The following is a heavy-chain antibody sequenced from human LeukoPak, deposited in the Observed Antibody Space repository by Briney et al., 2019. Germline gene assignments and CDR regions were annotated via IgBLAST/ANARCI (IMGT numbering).Heavy chain of an antibody. CDR2: IYYSGST. D-gene: IGHD1-1*01. V-gene: IGHV4-31*03. J-gene: IGHJ5*02. Sequence: SETLSLTCTVSGGSISSGGYYWSWIRQHPGKGLEWIGYIYYSGSTYYNPSLKSRVTISVDTSKNQFSLKLSSVTAADTAVYYCAREKRGYARGFDPWGQGTLVTVS. CDR3: AREKRGYARGFDP. CDR1: GGSISSGGYY.